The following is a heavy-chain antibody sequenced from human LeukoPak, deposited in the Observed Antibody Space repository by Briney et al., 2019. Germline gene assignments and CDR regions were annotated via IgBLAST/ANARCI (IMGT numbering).Heavy chain of an antibody. CDR1: GGTFSSYA. J-gene: IGHJ5*02. Sequence: SVKVSCKASGGTFSSYAISWVRQAPGQGLEWMGGIIPTFGTANYAQKFQGRVTMTTDTSTSTAYMELRSLRSDDTAVYYCARTDCSSTSCSPSSNWFDPWGQGTLVTVSS. CDR2: IIPTFGTA. D-gene: IGHD2-2*01. CDR3: ARTDCSSTSCSPSSNWFDP. V-gene: IGHV1-69*05.